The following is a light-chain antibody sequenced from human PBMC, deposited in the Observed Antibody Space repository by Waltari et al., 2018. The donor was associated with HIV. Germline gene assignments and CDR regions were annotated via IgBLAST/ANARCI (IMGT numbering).Light chain of an antibody. Sequence: QSALTQPASVSGSPGQSIPISCSGSSSDVGSYTLVSWYQQHPGKAPKLMLFECINRPAGVSNRFSGSKSGNTASLTISGLQAEDEADYYCCSYAGSSNWVFGGGTKLTVL. CDR2: ECI. CDR3: CSYAGSSNWV. J-gene: IGLJ3*02. V-gene: IGLV2-23*01. CDR1: SSDVGSYTL.